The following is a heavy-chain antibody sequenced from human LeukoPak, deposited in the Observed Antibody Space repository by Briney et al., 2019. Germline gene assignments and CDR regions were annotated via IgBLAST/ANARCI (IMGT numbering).Heavy chain of an antibody. Sequence: ASVKVSCKASGCTFSSHGYTWVRQAPGQGLEWMGWISAYNGNTDYAQKFQGRATMTTDTSPSTAYIELTSLRSDDTAVYFCARAYYHDTSSYQGFDFWGQGTLVTVSS. CDR2: ISAYNGNT. CDR1: GCTFSSHG. CDR3: ARAYYHDTSSYQGFDF. V-gene: IGHV1-18*01. D-gene: IGHD3-22*01. J-gene: IGHJ4*02.